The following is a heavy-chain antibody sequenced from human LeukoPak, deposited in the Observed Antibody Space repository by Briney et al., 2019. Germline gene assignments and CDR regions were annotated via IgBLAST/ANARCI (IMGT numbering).Heavy chain of an antibody. CDR1: GDSVSSNSAA. CDR3: ARVQSHDSSGYPDHDAFDI. Sequence: SQTLSLTCAISGDSVSSNSAAWNWIRQSPSRGLEWLGRTYYRSKWYNDYAVSVKSRITINPDTSKNQFSLQLNSVTPEDTAVYYCARVQSHDSSGYPDHDAFDIWGQGTMVTVSS. J-gene: IGHJ3*02. V-gene: IGHV6-1*01. CDR2: TYYRSKWYN. D-gene: IGHD3-22*01.